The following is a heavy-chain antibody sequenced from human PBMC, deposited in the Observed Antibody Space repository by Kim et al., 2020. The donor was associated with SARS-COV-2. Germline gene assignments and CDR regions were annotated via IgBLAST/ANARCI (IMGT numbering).Heavy chain of an antibody. Sequence: ASVKVSCKVSGYNFNDHYIHWVRQAPGQGLEWMGWINPNGGETKYADKFHGKASMTRDMSTNTAYVELYSLSFDDTAVYYCARDSDPDYWGQGTLVTVSS. CDR3: ARDSDPDY. CDR1: GYNFNDHY. V-gene: IGHV1-2*07. J-gene: IGHJ4*02. CDR2: INPNGGET.